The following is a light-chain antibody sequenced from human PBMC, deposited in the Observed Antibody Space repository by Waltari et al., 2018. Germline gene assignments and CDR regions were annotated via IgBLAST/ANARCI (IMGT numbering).Light chain of an antibody. Sequence: QSFLTQPPSASGTPGQKVTIPCSGSDSNAADNPLPWYQHFPETAPKLLISSHHQRPSGVPDRFSGSKSGTSASLSISGLQSADEAVYYCAAWDDSLHAYVFGAGTEVTV. CDR1: DSNAADNP. V-gene: IGLV1-44*01. CDR2: SHH. CDR3: AAWDDSLHAYV. J-gene: IGLJ1*01.